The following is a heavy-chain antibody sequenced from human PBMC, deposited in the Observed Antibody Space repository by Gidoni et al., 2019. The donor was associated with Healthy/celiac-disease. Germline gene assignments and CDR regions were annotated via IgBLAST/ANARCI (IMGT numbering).Heavy chain of an antibody. CDR2: IYHSGST. J-gene: IGHJ4*02. Sequence: QLQLQESGSGLVKPSQTLSLPCAVSGGSISSGGYSWSWIRQPPGKGLEWIGYIYHSGSTYYNPSLKSRVTISVDRSKNQFSLKLSSVTAADTAVYYCARVRWTDYGDYLDYWGQGTLVTVSS. V-gene: IGHV4-30-2*01. D-gene: IGHD4-17*01. CDR1: GGSISSGGYS. CDR3: ARVRWTDYGDYLDY.